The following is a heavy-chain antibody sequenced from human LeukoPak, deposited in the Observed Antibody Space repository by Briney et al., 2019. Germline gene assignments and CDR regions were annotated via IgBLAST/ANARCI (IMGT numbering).Heavy chain of an antibody. CDR1: GGSIRSSYYY. CDR2: IYYSGST. D-gene: IGHD2-2*02. Sequence: SETLSLTCTVSGGSIRSSYYYWGWIRQPPGRGLEWIGSIYYSGSTYYNPSLKSRVTISVDTSRNQFSLKLSSVTAADTAVYYCARDGFSYTLGDFDYWGQGTLVTVSS. J-gene: IGHJ4*02. V-gene: IGHV4-39*07. CDR3: ARDGFSYTLGDFDY.